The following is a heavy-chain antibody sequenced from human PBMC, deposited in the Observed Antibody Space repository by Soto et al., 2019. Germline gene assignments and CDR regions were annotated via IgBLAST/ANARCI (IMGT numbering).Heavy chain of an antibody. Sequence: EVQLVQSGPEVKKPGESLKISCKAFGYNFNVYWIAWVRQMPGKGLEWMGKIYPGDSDIGYSPSFQGQVTISVDKSISTVYLQWNSLKASDTAMYYCARGSGWSGIWGQGTMVTVSS. CDR1: GYNFNVYW. CDR3: ARGSGWSGI. CDR2: IYPGDSDI. V-gene: IGHV5-51*03. J-gene: IGHJ3*01. D-gene: IGHD6-19*01.